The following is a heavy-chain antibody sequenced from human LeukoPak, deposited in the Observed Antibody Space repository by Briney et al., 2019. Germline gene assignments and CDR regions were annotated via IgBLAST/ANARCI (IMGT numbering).Heavy chain of an antibody. CDR3: ARARDFWSGPANELDY. D-gene: IGHD3-3*01. CDR2: INPNSGGT. J-gene: IGHJ4*02. Sequence: ASVKVSCKASGYTFTGYYMHWVRQAPGQGLEWMGWINPNSGGTNYAQKSQGRVTMTRDTSISTAYMELSRLRSDDTAVYYCARARDFWSGPANELDYWGQGTLVTVSS. CDR1: GYTFTGYY. V-gene: IGHV1-2*02.